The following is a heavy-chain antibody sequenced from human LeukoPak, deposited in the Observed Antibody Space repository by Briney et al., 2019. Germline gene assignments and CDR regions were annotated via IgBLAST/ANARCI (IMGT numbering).Heavy chain of an antibody. D-gene: IGHD4-17*01. CDR1: GGTFSSYA. V-gene: IGHV1-69*13. CDR2: IIPIFGTA. J-gene: IGHJ6*02. CDR3: ARVRVTTTLKYYYYGMDV. Sequence: ASVKVSCKASGGTFSSYAISWVRQAPGQGLEWMGGIIPIFGTANYAQKFQGRVTITADESTSTAYMELSSLRSEDTAVYYCARVRVTTTLKYYYYGMDVWGQGTTVTVSS.